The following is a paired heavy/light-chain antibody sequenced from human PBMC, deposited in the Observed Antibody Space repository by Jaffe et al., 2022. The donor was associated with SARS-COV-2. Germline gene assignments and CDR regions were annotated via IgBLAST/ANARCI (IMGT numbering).Light chain of an antibody. V-gene: IGKV1-39*01. Sequence: DIQMTQSPSSLSASVGDRVTITCRASQSLTNYLNWYQQKPGKAPRLLIYAASSLQSGVPSRFSGSGSGTDFTLTISSLQPEDFATYYCQQSYSTPQSFGQGTKVEI. J-gene: IGKJ1*01. CDR2: AAS. CDR3: QQSYSTPQS. CDR1: QSLTNY.
Heavy chain of an antibody. CDR3: AKTPILTGSWRYYFDY. Sequence: EVQLLESGGGLVQPGGSLRLSCAASGFTFSSYAMSWVRQAPGKGLEWVSGISGSGGSTYYADSVKGRFTISRDNSKNTLYVQMNSLRAEDTAVYYCAKTPILTGSWRYYFDYWGQGTLVTVSS. V-gene: IGHV3-23*01. D-gene: IGHD3-9*01. J-gene: IGHJ4*02. CDR2: ISGSGGST. CDR1: GFTFSSYA.